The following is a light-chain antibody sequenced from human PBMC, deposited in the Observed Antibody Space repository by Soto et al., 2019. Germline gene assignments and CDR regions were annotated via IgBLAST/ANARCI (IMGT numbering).Light chain of an antibody. CDR3: QSYDSSHHGV. CDR2: RNN. J-gene: IGLJ2*01. V-gene: IGLV1-40*01. CDR1: SSNIGAGYD. Sequence: SVLTQPPSVSGAPGQRVTISCTGSSSNIGAGYDVHWYQQLPGTAPKLLIYRNNNRPSGVPDRFSGSKSGTSASLAITGLQAEDEADYYCQSYDSSHHGVFGGGTKVTVL.